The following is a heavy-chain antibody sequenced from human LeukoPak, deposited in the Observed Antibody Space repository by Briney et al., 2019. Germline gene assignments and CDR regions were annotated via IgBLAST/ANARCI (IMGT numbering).Heavy chain of an antibody. CDR1: GFTFSNYE. CDR3: ARDSARSHIAVAGQDYYYYALDV. CDR2: SSGYSRGNTI. Sequence: GGSLRLSCKASGFTFSNYEMNWIRQAPGKGPEWVSYSSGYSRGNTIYYADPVKGRFTISRDDAKNSLYLQMNSLRAEDTAIYYCARDSARSHIAVAGQDYYYYALDVWGQGTTVTVSS. D-gene: IGHD6-19*01. V-gene: IGHV3-48*03. J-gene: IGHJ6*02.